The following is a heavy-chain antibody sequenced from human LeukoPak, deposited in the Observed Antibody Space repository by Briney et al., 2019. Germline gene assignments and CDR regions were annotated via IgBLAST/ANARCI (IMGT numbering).Heavy chain of an antibody. CDR1: GYTFTSYA. CDR3: ARDPTGITIFGVVIGWFDP. J-gene: IGHJ5*02. D-gene: IGHD3-3*01. V-gene: IGHV1-3*01. CDR2: INAGNGNT. Sequence: ASVKVSCKASGYTFTSYAMHWVRQAPGQRLEWMGWINAGNGNTKYSQKFQGRVTITRDASAGTAYMELSSLRSEDTAVYYCARDPTGITIFGVVIGWFDPWGQGTLVTVSS.